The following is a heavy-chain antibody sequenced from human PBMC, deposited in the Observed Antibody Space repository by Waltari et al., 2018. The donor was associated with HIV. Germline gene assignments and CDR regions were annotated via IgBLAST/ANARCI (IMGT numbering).Heavy chain of an antibody. J-gene: IGHJ4*02. D-gene: IGHD3-3*01. Sequence: QVQLQQWGAGLLKPSETLSLTCAVYGGSFSGYYWSWIRQPPGKGLAWIGEINHSGSTNYNPSLKSRVTISVDTSKNQFSLKLSSVTAVDTAVYYCARGQDYDFWSGYYYDYWGQGTLVTVSS. CDR2: INHSGST. CDR1: GGSFSGYY. CDR3: ARGQDYDFWSGYYYDY. V-gene: IGHV4-34*01.